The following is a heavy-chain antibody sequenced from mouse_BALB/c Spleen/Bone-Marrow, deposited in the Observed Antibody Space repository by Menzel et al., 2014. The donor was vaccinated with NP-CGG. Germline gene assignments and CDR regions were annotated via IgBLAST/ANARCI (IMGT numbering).Heavy chain of an antibody. V-gene: IGHV1-7*01. CDR2: INPTTGYT. CDR3: ARRAYGSGYGFAY. J-gene: IGHJ3*01. D-gene: IGHD1-1*01. CDR1: GYTFTSYW. Sequence: VQLQQSGAELAKPGASVKTSCKASGYTFTSYWMHWVKQRPGQGLEWIGYINPTTGYTEYNQKFKDKATLTADKSSSTAYMRLSSLTSEDSAVYYCARRAYGSGYGFAYWGQGTLVTVSA.